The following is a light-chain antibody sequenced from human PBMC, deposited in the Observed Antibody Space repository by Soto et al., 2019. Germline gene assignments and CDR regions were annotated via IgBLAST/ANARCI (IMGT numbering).Light chain of an antibody. Sequence: QSALTQPASVSGSPGQSITISCTGTSSDIGAYNFVSWYQQHPGKAPKLMLYDVNIRPSGVSNRFCGSESGNTASLTISGLQAEDEADYYCTSWTTSTTMIFGGGTKVTVL. V-gene: IGLV2-14*03. CDR3: TSWTTSTTMI. J-gene: IGLJ2*01. CDR2: DVN. CDR1: SSDIGAYNF.